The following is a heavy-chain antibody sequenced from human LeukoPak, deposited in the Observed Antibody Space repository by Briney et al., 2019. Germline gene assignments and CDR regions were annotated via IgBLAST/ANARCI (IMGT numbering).Heavy chain of an antibody. V-gene: IGHV3-9*01. CDR2: ISWNSGSI. D-gene: IGHD3-10*01. J-gene: IGHJ5*02. CDR1: GFTFDDYA. Sequence: PGGSLRLSCAASGFTFDDYAMHWVRQAPGKGLEWVSGISWNSGSIGHADSVKGRFTISRDNAKNSLYLQMNSLRAEDTALYYCAKGKRITMVRGEFDPWGQGTLVTVSS. CDR3: AKGKRITMVRGEFDP.